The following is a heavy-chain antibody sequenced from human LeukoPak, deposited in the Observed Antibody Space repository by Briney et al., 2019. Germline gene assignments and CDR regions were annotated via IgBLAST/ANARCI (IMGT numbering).Heavy chain of an antibody. V-gene: IGHV1-2*06. Sequence: ASVKVSCKASGYTFTGYYMHWVRPAPGQRLEWMGRINPNSGGTNYAQKLQGRVTMTRDTSISTAYMELSRLRSDDTAVYYCARASLMIVVVTDGWFDPWGQGTLVTVSS. CDR3: ARASLMIVVVTDGWFDP. CDR1: GYTFTGYY. J-gene: IGHJ5*02. D-gene: IGHD3-22*01. CDR2: INPNSGGT.